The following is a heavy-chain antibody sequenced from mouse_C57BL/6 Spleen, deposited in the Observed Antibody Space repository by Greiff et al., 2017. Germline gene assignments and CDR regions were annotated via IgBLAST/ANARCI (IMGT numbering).Heavy chain of an antibody. D-gene: IGHD3-1*01. CDR2: ISYDGSN. V-gene: IGHV3-6*01. CDR3: ARDRGAPFAY. Sequence: EVKLVESGPGLVKPSQSLSLTCSVTGYSITSGYYWNWIRQFPGNKLERMGYISYDGSNNYNPSLKNRISITRDTSKNQFFLKLNSVTTEDTATYYCARDRGAPFAYWGQGTLVTVSA. J-gene: IGHJ3*01. CDR1: GYSITSGYY.